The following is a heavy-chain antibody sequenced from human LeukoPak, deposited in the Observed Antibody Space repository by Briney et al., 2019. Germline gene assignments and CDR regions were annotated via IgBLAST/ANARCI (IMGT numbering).Heavy chain of an antibody. J-gene: IGHJ4*02. V-gene: IGHV3-33*01. D-gene: IGHD2-15*01. Sequence: PGGSLRLSCAASGFTFSSYGMHWVRQAPGKGLEWVAVIWYDGSNKYYADSVKGRFTISRDNSKNTLYLQMNSLRAEDTAVYYCARGSWVYCSGGSCYGSFDYWGQGTLVTVSS. CDR3: ARGSWVYCSGGSCYGSFDY. CDR2: IWYDGSNK. CDR1: GFTFSSYG.